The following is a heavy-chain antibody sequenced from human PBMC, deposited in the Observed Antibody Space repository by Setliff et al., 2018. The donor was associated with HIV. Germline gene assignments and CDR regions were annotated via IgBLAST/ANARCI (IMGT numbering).Heavy chain of an antibody. J-gene: IGHJ4*02. Sequence: ASVKVSCKASGYSFASYDITWVRQAPGQGLEWMGWISPYNGNTNYAQKPQGRVTMTTDTSTSTAYMELRSLRSDDTAVYYCARANYDILTAFEGEWDYWGQGTLVTVSS. CDR2: ISPYNGNT. CDR3: ARANYDILTAFEGEWDY. V-gene: IGHV1-18*01. CDR1: GYSFASYD. D-gene: IGHD3-9*01.